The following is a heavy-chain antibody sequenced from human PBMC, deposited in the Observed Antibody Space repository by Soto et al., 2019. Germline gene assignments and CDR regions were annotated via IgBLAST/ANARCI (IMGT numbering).Heavy chain of an antibody. CDR2: IIPILGIA. J-gene: IGHJ4*02. D-gene: IGHD6-19*01. CDR1: GGTLSSYT. Sequence: SVKLSCKDSGGTLSSYTISWVRQAPGQGLEWMGRIIPILGIANYAQKFQGRVTITADKSTSTAYMELSSLRSEDTAVYYCARNSGWPFDYWGQGTLVTVSS. V-gene: IGHV1-69*02. CDR3: ARNSGWPFDY.